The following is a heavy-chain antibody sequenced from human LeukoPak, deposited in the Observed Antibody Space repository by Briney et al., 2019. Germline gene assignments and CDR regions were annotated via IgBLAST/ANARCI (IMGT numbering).Heavy chain of an antibody. CDR3: VRDPRNWNYFDY. V-gene: IGHV4-39*07. Sequence: SETLSLTCTVSGDSFSSVDYYCGWIRQPPGKGLEWIGNIYYSGSTYYNPSLKSRVTISLDTSKNQFSLKLSSVTAADTAVYYCVRDPRNWNYFDYWGHGILVTVSS. D-gene: IGHD1-20*01. CDR2: IYYSGST. CDR1: GDSFSSVDYY. J-gene: IGHJ4*01.